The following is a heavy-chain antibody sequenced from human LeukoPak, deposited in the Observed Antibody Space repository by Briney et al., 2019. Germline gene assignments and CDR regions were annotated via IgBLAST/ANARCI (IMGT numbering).Heavy chain of an antibody. V-gene: IGHV1-18*01. CDR2: ISTYNGNT. J-gene: IGHJ4*02. D-gene: IGHD5-12*01. Sequence: ASVKVSCKASGYTFTSYGISWVRQAPGQGLEWMGWISTYNGNTNYAQRLQGRVTMTTDTSTSTAYMELRSLRSDDTAVYYYARLGQIVATIQGYFDYWGQGTLVTVSS. CDR1: GYTFTSYG. CDR3: ARLGQIVATIQGYFDY.